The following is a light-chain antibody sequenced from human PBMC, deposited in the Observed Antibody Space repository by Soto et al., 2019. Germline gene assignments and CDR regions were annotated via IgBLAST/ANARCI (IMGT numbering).Light chain of an antibody. CDR1: QSISSY. Sequence: DIQMTQSPSSLSASVGDRVTITCRASQSISSYLNWYQQKPGKAPKLLIYAASSLQSGVPSRFSGSGSETDFTLTISSLQPEDFATYYCQHSYSTPVTFGGGTKVEIK. J-gene: IGKJ4*01. CDR2: AAS. CDR3: QHSYSTPVT. V-gene: IGKV1-39*01.